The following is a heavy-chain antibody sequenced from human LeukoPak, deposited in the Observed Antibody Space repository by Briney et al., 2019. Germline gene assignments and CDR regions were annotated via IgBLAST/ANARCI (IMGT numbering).Heavy chain of an antibody. CDR3: ARGYCSGGTCDHLDY. J-gene: IGHJ4*02. CDR2: IYSGGTT. D-gene: IGHD2-15*01. V-gene: IGHV3-53*01. Sequence: GGSLRLSCAASGFTVSSNYMSWVRQAPGKGLEWVSVIYSGGTTYYADSVKGRFTISRDNSKNTLYLQMNSLRAEDTAVYHCARGYCSGGTCDHLDYWGQGTLVTVSS. CDR1: GFTVSSNY.